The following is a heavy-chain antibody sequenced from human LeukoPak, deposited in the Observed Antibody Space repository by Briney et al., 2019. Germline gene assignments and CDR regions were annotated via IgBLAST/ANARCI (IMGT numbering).Heavy chain of an antibody. Sequence: PSETLSLTCTVSGGSISSYYWSWIRQPPGKGLEWIGYIYYSGGTNYNPSLKSRVTISVDTSKNQFSLKLSSVTAADTAVYYCARWNFWSGYYRYFDYWGQGTLVTVSS. V-gene: IGHV4-59*01. CDR3: ARWNFWSGYYRYFDY. J-gene: IGHJ4*02. CDR1: GGSISSYY. D-gene: IGHD3-3*01. CDR2: IYYSGGT.